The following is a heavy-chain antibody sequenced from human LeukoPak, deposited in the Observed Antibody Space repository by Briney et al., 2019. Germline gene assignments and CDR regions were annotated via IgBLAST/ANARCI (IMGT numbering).Heavy chain of an antibody. CDR2: INPNSGGT. Sequence: ASVKVSCKTSGFTFTGYYIHWVRQAPGQGLEWMGWINPNSGGTNYAQKFQGRVTMTRDTSISIAYMELSRLRSDDPAVYYCARDHGSGSYNYFDYWGQGTLVTVSS. CDR1: GFTFTGYY. CDR3: ARDHGSGSYNYFDY. D-gene: IGHD3-10*01. V-gene: IGHV1-2*02. J-gene: IGHJ4*02.